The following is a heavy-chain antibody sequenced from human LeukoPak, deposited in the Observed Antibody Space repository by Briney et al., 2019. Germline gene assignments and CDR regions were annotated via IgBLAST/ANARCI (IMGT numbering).Heavy chain of an antibody. V-gene: IGHV1-46*01. J-gene: IGHJ6*03. CDR2: INPSGGST. CDR1: GYTFTSYY. CDR3: AREAKAYCSSTSCYAYYYYYYYMDV. D-gene: IGHD2-2*01. Sequence: EASVKVSCKASGYTFTSYYMHWVRQAPGQGLEWMGIINPSGGSTSYAQKFQGRVTMTRDMSTSTVYMELSSLRSEDTAVYYCAREAKAYCSSTSCYAYYYYYYYMDVWGKGTTVTISS.